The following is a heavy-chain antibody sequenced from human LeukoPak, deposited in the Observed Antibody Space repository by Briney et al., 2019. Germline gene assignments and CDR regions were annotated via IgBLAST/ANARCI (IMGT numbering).Heavy chain of an antibody. CDR1: GYTFTSYD. J-gene: IGHJ6*03. V-gene: IGHV1-8*01. CDR2: MNPNSGNT. D-gene: IGHD4-17*01. CDR3: ARVTTVTTAYYYYYMDV. Sequence: ASVKVSCKASGYTFTSYDINWVRQATGQGLEWMGWMNPNSGNTGYAQKFQGRVTMTRNTSISTAYMELSSLRSEDTAVYYCARVTTVTTAYYYYYMDVWGKGTTVTISS.